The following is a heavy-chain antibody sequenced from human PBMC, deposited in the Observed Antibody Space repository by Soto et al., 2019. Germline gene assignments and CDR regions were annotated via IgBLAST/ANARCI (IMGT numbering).Heavy chain of an antibody. CDR2: ISGSGGST. CDR1: GFTFSSYA. J-gene: IGHJ6*02. D-gene: IGHD5-12*01. V-gene: IGHV3-23*01. Sequence: PGGSLRLSCAASGFTFSSYAMSWVRQAPGKGLEWVSAISGSGGSTYYADSVKGRFTISRDNSKNTLYLQMNSLRTEDTAVYYCATDSGYDFRYYYYGMDVWGQGTTVTVSS. CDR3: ATDSGYDFRYYYYGMDV.